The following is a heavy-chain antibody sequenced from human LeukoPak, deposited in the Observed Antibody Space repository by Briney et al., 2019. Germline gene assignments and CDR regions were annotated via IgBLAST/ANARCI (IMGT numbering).Heavy chain of an antibody. J-gene: IGHJ6*03. V-gene: IGHV4-34*01. CDR1: GGSFSGYY. Sequence: SETLSLTCAVYGGSFSGYYWSWIRQPPGKGLEWIGEINHSGSTNYNPSLKSRVTISEDMSKNQFSLKVNSLTAADTAVYYCARGEVGATTLNYFYCMDVWGKGTTVTVSS. CDR3: ARGEVGATTLNYFYCMDV. D-gene: IGHD1-26*01. CDR2: INHSGST.